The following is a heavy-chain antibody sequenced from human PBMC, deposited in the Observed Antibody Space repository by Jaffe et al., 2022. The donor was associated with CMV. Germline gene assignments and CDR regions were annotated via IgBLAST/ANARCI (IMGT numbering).Heavy chain of an antibody. CDR2: ISSNGGST. D-gene: IGHD3-22*01. J-gene: IGHJ4*02. V-gene: IGHV3-64D*06. CDR3: VNQRTYYYDSSGYYKHYYFDY. CDR1: GFTFSSYA. Sequence: EVQLVESGGGLVQPGGSLRLSCSASGFTFSSYAMHWVRQAPGKGLEYVSAISSNGGSTYYADSVKGRFTISRDNSKNTLYLQMSSLRAEDTAVYYCVNQRTYYYDSSGYYKHYYFDYWGQGTLVTVSS.